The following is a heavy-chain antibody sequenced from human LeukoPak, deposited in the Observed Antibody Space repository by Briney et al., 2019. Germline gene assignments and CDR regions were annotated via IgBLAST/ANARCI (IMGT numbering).Heavy chain of an antibody. CDR1: GFTFSSYT. V-gene: IGHV3-21*01. Sequence: GGSLRLSCAASGFTFSSYTINWVRQAPGKGLEWVSSITSSSSCINYADSAKGRFTISRDNAKNSLYLQMNSLRAEDTALYYCARVLLGATTINYYYYYMDVWGKGTTVTVSS. CDR3: ARVLLGATTINYYYYYMDV. D-gene: IGHD1-26*01. CDR2: ITSSSSCI. J-gene: IGHJ6*03.